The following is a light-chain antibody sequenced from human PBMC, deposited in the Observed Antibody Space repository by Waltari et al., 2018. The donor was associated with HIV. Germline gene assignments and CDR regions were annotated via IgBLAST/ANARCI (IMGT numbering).Light chain of an antibody. J-gene: IGKJ1*01. CDR1: QSVNSRY. CDR3: QQYGSSRGT. CDR2: GAS. Sequence: EIVLTQSPGTLSLSPGERATLSCRASQSVNSRYLAWYQQKPGQAPRLLIFGASTRATDIPDRFSGSGSGTDFTLTISRLEPEDSAVYYCQQYGSSRGTFGQGTKVEIK. V-gene: IGKV3-20*01.